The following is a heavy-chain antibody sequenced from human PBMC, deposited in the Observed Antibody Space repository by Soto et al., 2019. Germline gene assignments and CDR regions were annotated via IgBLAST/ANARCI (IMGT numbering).Heavy chain of an antibody. V-gene: IGHV3-30-3*01. CDR1: GFTFRSFA. CDR2: ISHDGSNN. Sequence: GGSLRLSCAASGFTFRSFAMHWVRQAPGKGLEWVAFISHDGSNNFYADSVKGRFTISRDNSKNTLYLQMNSLRAEDTAMYYCARGYCGGDCYSGDSWGQGALVTAPQ. CDR3: ARGYCGGDCYSGDS. D-gene: IGHD2-21*02. J-gene: IGHJ4*02.